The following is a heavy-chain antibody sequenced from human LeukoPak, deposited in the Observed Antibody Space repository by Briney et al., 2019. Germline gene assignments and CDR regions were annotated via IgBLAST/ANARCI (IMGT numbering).Heavy chain of an antibody. J-gene: IGHJ6*03. Sequence: GGRLRLSCAASGFNFDVSAIHWVRQAGGKGREWVSLITWNGASTYFVDCVEGRFTISIDNSENSLYLQLNSLRPEDTAFYYCATSSAHGYYSIDVWGKGTTVTVSS. D-gene: IGHD6-19*01. CDR1: GFNFDVSA. CDR3: ATSSAHGYYSIDV. V-gene: IGHV3-43D*03. CDR2: ITWNGAST.